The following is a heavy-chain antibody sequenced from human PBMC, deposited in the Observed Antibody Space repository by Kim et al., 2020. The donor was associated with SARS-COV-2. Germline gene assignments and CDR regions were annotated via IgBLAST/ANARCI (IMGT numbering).Heavy chain of an antibody. V-gene: IGHV1-46*01. J-gene: IGHJ6*02. CDR1: GYVFSSHH. D-gene: IGHD3-22*01. CDR2: IDHSGGTTT. CDR3: ARADTGAMDV. Sequence: ASVKVSCKASGYVFSSHHMHWVRQAPGQGLECMGLIDHSGGTTTTYAQKFQGRVTMTSDTSTSTVYMELSSLRSEDTAVYYCARADTGAMDVWGQGPTVTVSS.